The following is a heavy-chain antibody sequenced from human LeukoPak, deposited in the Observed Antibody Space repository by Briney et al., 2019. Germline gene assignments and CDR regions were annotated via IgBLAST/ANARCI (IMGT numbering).Heavy chain of an antibody. Sequence: GGSLRLSCVASGFIFNKYSMDSVRQAPGEGLQWVSSISSSGAVIYYADSVQGRFTTSRDNAKNSLHLQMSSLRAEDTAVYYCVREAQIVGAHDAFDTWGQGTVVTVSA. CDR2: ISSSGAVI. CDR1: GFIFNKYS. D-gene: IGHD1-26*01. V-gene: IGHV3-21*04. J-gene: IGHJ3*02. CDR3: VREAQIVGAHDAFDT.